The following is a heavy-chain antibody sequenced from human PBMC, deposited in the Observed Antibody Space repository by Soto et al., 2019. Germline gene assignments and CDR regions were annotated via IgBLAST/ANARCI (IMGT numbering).Heavy chain of an antibody. V-gene: IGHV3-48*03. Sequence: SLRLSCAASGFTFSSYEMNWVRQAPGKGLGGVSYISSSRITIHYAHSLKGRFTISRDNAKNSLYLQMNSLRAEDTAVYYCASTTTVTPYYFEYWGQGTLVTVSS. CDR1: GFTFSSYE. CDR2: ISSSRITI. J-gene: IGHJ4*02. CDR3: ASTTTVTPYYFEY. D-gene: IGHD4-17*01.